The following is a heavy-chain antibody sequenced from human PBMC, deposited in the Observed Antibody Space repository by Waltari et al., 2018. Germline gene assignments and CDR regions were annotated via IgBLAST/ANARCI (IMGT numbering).Heavy chain of an antibody. CDR1: GVTVSSYA. CDR2: ISGSGGST. V-gene: IGHV3-23*04. CDR3: ASEPGYSYFSLDDY. D-gene: IGHD5-18*01. Sequence: EVQLVESGGGLVQPGGSLRLSCAASGVTVSSYAMSWVRQAPGKGLEWVSAISGSGGSTYYADSVKGRFTISRDNSKNTLYLQMNSLRAEDTAVYYCASEPGYSYFSLDDYWGQGTLVTVSS. J-gene: IGHJ4*02.